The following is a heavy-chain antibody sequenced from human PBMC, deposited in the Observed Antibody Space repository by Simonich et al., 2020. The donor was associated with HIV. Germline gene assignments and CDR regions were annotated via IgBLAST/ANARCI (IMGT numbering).Heavy chain of an antibody. CDR3: ARDPEQLVRAEYFQH. V-gene: IGHV1-18*01. J-gene: IGHJ1*01. CDR2: ISTYNTNT. Sequence: QVKLVQSGTEVKKPGASVKVSCKASGYTFTSYGINWVRQAPGQGLEWLGGISTYNTNTNSAQKLQDRVTMTADTSTSTAYMDLRSLRSDDTALYYCARDPEQLVRAEYFQHWGQGTLVTVSS. CDR1: GYTFTSYG. D-gene: IGHD6-6*01.